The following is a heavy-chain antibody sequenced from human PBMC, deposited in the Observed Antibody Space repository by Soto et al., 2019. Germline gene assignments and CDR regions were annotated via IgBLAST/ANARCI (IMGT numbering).Heavy chain of an antibody. V-gene: IGHV5-51*01. CDR1: GYNFITDW. D-gene: IGHD3-3*01. J-gene: IGHJ4*02. CDR3: ARLPRDCNKTSCYYADH. Sequence: PGESLKISCKGSGYNFITDWISWVRQMPGKGLEWVGIMYPGDSDTRYNPSLQGHVTLSVDVTVSTAFLQWRSLETSDTGMYFCARLPRDCNKTSCYYADHWGQGTQVTVSS. CDR2: MYPGDSDT.